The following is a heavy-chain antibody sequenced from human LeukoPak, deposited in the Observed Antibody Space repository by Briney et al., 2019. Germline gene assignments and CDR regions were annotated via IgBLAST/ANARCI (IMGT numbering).Heavy chain of an antibody. V-gene: IGHV1-24*01. CDR1: GYTLTELS. D-gene: IGHD2-21*02. CDR2: FDPEDGET. Sequence: ASVKVSCKVSGYTLTELSMHWVRQAPGKGLEWMGGFDPEDGETIYAQKFQGRVTMTEDTSTDTAYMELSSLRSEDTAVYYCATVFRREIVVVTATPPRAFDIRGQGTMVTVSS. J-gene: IGHJ3*02. CDR3: ATVFRREIVVVTATPPRAFDI.